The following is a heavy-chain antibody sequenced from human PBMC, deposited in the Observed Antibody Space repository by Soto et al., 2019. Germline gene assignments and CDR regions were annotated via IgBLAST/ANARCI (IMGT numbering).Heavy chain of an antibody. CDR1: GYTFTNYY. J-gene: IGHJ4*02. V-gene: IGHV1-46*04. Sequence: ASVKVSCKASGYTFTNYYLHWVRQAPGQGLEWVGMINPSARSASYAQKLRGRLTMDRDTSTTTVYMELSRLTSEDTAVYFCARDNSAANGVLDHSGPGTIVTVYS. CDR2: INPSARSA. D-gene: IGHD1-1*01. CDR3: ARDNSAANGVLDH.